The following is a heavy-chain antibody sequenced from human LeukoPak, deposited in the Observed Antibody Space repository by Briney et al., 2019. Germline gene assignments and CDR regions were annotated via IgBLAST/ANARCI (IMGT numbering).Heavy chain of an antibody. CDR2: IGGSGGST. CDR1: GFTFSSYA. Sequence: PGGSLRLSCAASGFTFSSYAMSWVRQAPGKGLEWVSAIGGSGGSTYYADSVKGRFTISRDNSKNTLYLQMNSLRAEDAAVYYCAKASTYSSGWYVDYWGQGTLVTVSS. D-gene: IGHD6-19*01. V-gene: IGHV3-23*01. J-gene: IGHJ4*02. CDR3: AKASTYSSGWYVDY.